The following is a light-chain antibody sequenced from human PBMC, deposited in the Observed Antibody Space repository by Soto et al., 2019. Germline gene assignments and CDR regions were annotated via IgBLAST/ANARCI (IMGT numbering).Light chain of an antibody. V-gene: IGLV1-44*01. CDR3: AAWDDSLSGVL. CDR2: SND. Sequence: QLVLTQPPSASATPGQRVTISCSGNSSNIGNNLVNWYQQLPGTAPKLLMHSNDQRPSGVPNRFSASKSGTSASLAISGLQSEDEADYYCAAWDDSLSGVLFGGGTKLTVL. CDR1: SSNIGNNL. J-gene: IGLJ2*01.